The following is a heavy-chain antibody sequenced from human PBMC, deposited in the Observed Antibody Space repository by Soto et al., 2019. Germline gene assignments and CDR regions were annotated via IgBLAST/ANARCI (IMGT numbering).Heavy chain of an antibody. D-gene: IGHD5-12*01. Sequence: PGGSLRLSCAGSGFTFSHYAMSWVRQPPGKGLEWVSTVSGNGDDTYYADSVKGRFTISRENSKDTVYLQMNSLRAEDTAVYFCAKATYTEYYFYGLDVWGPGTAVTVSS. CDR2: VSGNGDDT. CDR3: AKATYTEYYFYGLDV. V-gene: IGHV3-23*01. CDR1: GFTFSHYA. J-gene: IGHJ6*02.